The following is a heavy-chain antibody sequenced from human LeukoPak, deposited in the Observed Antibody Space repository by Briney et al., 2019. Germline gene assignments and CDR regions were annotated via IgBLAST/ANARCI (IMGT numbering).Heavy chain of an antibody. CDR1: GFTFSTFA. Sequence: GGSLRLSCEASGFTFSTFAMIWVRQPPGKGLEWVSSIFPSGGEIHYADSVRGRFTISRDNSKNTLYLQMNSLRAEDTAVYYCAKVSGDIVVVVADDAFDIWGQGTMVTVSS. J-gene: IGHJ3*02. CDR3: AKVSGDIVVVVADDAFDI. CDR2: IFPSGGEI. V-gene: IGHV3-23*01. D-gene: IGHD2-15*01.